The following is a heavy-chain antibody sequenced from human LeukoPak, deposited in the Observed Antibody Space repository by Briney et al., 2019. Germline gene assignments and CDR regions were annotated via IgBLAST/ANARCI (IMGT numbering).Heavy chain of an antibody. CDR2: ITSFSSAV. CDR3: AREEQYYDFWSGYYQGGIWDY. J-gene: IGHJ4*02. D-gene: IGHD3-3*01. V-gene: IGHV3-48*04. CDR1: GFSFRSYA. Sequence: PGGSLRLSGAVSGFSFRSYAMSWVRQAPGKGLEWLAYITSFSSAVYYADSVKGRFTMSRDNAKNTLYLQMNSLRAEDTAVYYCAREEQYYDFWSGYYQGGIWDYWGQGTLVTVSS.